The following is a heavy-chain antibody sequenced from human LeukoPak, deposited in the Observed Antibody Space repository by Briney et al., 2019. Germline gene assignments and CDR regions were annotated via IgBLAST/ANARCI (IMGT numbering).Heavy chain of an antibody. V-gene: IGHV4-59*01. CDR1: GGSISTYY. Sequence: PSETLSLTCTVSGGSISTYYWNWIRQPPGKGLEWIGYIYYSGGTNYNPSLKSRVTISVDTSKHQFSLKLNSVTAADTAVYYCARSGGYSSSWSLWGQGTLVSVSS. CDR3: ARSGGYSSSWSL. D-gene: IGHD6-13*01. J-gene: IGHJ4*02. CDR2: IYYSGGT.